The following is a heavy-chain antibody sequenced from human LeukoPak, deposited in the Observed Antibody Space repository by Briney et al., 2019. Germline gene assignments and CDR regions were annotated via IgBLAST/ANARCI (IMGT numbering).Heavy chain of an antibody. D-gene: IGHD4-17*01. Sequence: ASVKVSCKASGYTFTSYDINWVRQATGQGLEWMGWINPNSGGTNYAQKFQGRVTMTRDTSISTAYMELSRLRSDDTAVYYCARGHGDFDYWGQGTLVTVSS. CDR3: ARGHGDFDY. CDR1: GYTFTSYD. V-gene: IGHV1-2*02. CDR2: INPNSGGT. J-gene: IGHJ4*02.